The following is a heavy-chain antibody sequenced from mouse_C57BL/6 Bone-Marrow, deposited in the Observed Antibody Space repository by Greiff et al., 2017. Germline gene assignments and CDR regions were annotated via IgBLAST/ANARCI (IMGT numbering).Heavy chain of an antibody. CDR2: IYPGNGDT. CDR1: GYTFTSSN. Sequence: QSGAELVRPGASVKMSCKASGYTFTSSNMHWVKQTPRQGLEWIGAIYPGNGDTSYNQKFKGKATLTVDKSSSTAYMQLSSLTSEDSAVYFCARGYYFYFDYWGQGTTLTVSS. J-gene: IGHJ2*01. D-gene: IGHD2-12*01. CDR3: ARGYYFYFDY. V-gene: IGHV1-12*01.